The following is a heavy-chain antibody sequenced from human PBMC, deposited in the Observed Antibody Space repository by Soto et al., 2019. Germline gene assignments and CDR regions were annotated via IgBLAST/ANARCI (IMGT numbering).Heavy chain of an antibody. CDR1: GGTFSSYA. J-gene: IGHJ6*02. CDR3: ARDKGTAAAGTTGNWVNYYYGMDV. Sequence: SLKVSCKASGGTFSSYAISWVRQAPGQGLEWMGGIIPIFGTANYAQKFQGRVTITADESTSTAYMELSSLRSEDTAVYYCARDKGTAAAGTTGNWVNYYYGMDVWGQGTTVTASS. V-gene: IGHV1-69*13. CDR2: IIPIFGTA. D-gene: IGHD6-13*01.